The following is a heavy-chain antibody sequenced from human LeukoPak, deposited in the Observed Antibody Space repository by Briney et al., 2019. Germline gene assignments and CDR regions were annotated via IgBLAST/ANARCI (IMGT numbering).Heavy chain of an antibody. J-gene: IGHJ4*02. Sequence: PSQTLSLTCTVSGGSITSYYWGWIRQPPGKGLEWIGYIYYSGSTNYNPSLKSRVTISVDTSKNQFSLRLSSVTAADTAVYYCARERRGPTYFDYWGQGTLVTVSS. CDR2: IYYSGST. CDR1: GGSITSYY. V-gene: IGHV4-59*01. D-gene: IGHD3-10*01. CDR3: ARERRGPTYFDY.